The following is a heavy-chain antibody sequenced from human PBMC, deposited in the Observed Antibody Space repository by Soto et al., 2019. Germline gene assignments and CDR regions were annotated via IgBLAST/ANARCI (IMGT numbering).Heavy chain of an antibody. Sequence: QVQLQESGPGVVKPSQTLSLTCTVSGGSFSSGDYYWSWVRQPPGKVLEWIGYIYYTGSTFNNPSLKSRVSISIDPSKTPFSLKLSSVTAADTAVYYCARIHFGDEPSYYYYGMDVWGQGPTVTVSS. D-gene: IGHD4-17*01. J-gene: IGHJ6*02. CDR1: GGSFSSGDYY. CDR3: ARIHFGDEPSYYYYGMDV. CDR2: IYYTGST. V-gene: IGHV4-30-4*01.